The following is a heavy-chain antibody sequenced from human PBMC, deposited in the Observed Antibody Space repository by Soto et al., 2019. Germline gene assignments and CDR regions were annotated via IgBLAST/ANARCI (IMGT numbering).Heavy chain of an antibody. CDR3: VRRRLSGGLSNYGS. CDR1: GFSFNDYW. CDR2: IHMDGRTT. J-gene: IGHJ5*02. Sequence: GGSLRLSCAASGFSFNDYWMHWVRQAPGQGLLWVSRIHMDGRTTTYADSVKGRFTISRDNANNMMYLQMNSLRVEDTAVYYCVRRRLSGGLSNYGSWGQGALGTVS. D-gene: IGHD1-26*01. V-gene: IGHV3-74*01.